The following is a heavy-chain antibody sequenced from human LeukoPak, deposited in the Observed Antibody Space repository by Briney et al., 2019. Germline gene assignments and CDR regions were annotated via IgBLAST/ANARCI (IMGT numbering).Heavy chain of an antibody. CDR2: ISAYNGNT. CDR1: GYTFTRYG. J-gene: IGHJ4*02. V-gene: IGHV1-18*01. CDR3: ARLDSGSYYEDFDY. Sequence: ASLKVSCKASGYTFTRYGISWVRQAPGQRLEWMGWISAYNGNTNYAQKLQGRVTMTTDTSTSTAYMELRSLRSDDTAVYYCARLDSGSYYEDFDYWGQGTLVTVSS. D-gene: IGHD1-26*01.